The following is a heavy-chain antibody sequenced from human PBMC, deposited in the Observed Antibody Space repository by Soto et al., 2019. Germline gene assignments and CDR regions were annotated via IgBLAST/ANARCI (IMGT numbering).Heavy chain of an antibody. V-gene: IGHV3-30-3*02. CDR3: AKTGDCSSTSCYRPFDS. Sequence: PGGSLRLSCAASGFTFSTSAMHWVRLAPGKGLEWVAVISSDGTNNYYADSVRGRFTISRDNSQNTVYLQMNNLRFEDTAVYHCAKTGDCSSTSCYRPFDSWGQGVLVTVSS. J-gene: IGHJ4*02. D-gene: IGHD2-2*01. CDR2: ISSDGTNN. CDR1: GFTFSTSA.